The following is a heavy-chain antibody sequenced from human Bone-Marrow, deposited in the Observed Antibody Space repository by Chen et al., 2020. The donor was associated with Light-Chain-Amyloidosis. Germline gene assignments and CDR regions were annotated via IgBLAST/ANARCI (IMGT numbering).Heavy chain of an antibody. CDR3: ARDPPGSGFAFDY. J-gene: IGHJ4*02. Sequence: QEELVESGGGVVQPGRSLRLSCAASGFTFSTHAMHWVRQAPGKGLEWVDFIWYDGSNKHYADSVKGRFTISRDNSKNTVFLEMNSLRAEDTAVYFCARDPPGSGFAFDYWGQGTLVTVSS. CDR1: GFTFSTHA. CDR2: IWYDGSNK. D-gene: IGHD3-10*01. V-gene: IGHV3-33*01.